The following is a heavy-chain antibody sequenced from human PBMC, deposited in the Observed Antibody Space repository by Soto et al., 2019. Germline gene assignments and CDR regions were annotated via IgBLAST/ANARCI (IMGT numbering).Heavy chain of an antibody. D-gene: IGHD3-3*02. V-gene: IGHV1-3*01. J-gene: IGHJ4*02. CDR2: SNEGSGNT. CDR1: GFLITHYA. CDR3: ARDDRTISGAVTLDY. Sequence: QEQLVESGGGVVQPGGSLRLSCKVSGFLITHYAIHWVRQAPGKKLEWMGWSNEGSGNTRYSHKFQGRMSIARDTSASTSYLDLRSLTSEDTAVYFCARDDRTISGAVTLDYWGPGTLVTVSS.